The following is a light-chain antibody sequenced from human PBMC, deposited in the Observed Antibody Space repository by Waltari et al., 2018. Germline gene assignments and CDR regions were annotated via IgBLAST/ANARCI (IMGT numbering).Light chain of an antibody. Sequence: SYDLTQTPSVSVSPGQTARITCSGDALSKKSAYGFQQKSGQAPLLVSYQDTKRPSGTPERFSGSSSGTMATLTISGARVEDEADYYCYSTEDAGHHRVFGGGTKVTVL. J-gene: IGLJ2*01. CDR3: YSTEDAGHHRV. CDR2: QDT. CDR1: ALSKKS. V-gene: IGLV3-10*01.